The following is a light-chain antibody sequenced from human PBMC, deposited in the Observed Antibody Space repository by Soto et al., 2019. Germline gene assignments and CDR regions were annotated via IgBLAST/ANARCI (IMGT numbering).Light chain of an antibody. CDR3: QQYGSSTWT. Sequence: PGERATLSCRASQSVSSSYLAWYQQKPGQAPRLLIYGASSRATGIPDRFSGSGSGTDFTLTISRLEPEDFAVYYCQQYGSSTWTFGQGTKVDIK. CDR2: GAS. J-gene: IGKJ1*01. CDR1: QSVSSSY. V-gene: IGKV3-20*01.